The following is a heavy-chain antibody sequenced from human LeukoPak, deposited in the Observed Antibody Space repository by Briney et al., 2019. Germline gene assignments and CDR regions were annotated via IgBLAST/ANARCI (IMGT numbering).Heavy chain of an antibody. J-gene: IGHJ6*02. V-gene: IGHV3-23*01. CDR1: GFTFSNHG. Sequence: GGSLRLSCAASGFTFSNHGMTWVRQAPGKGLEWVSRICGSGRGTHYADSVKGRFTISRDTSKKTLYLQMNSLRAEDTALYYCAKRDSYGMDVWGQGTTVTVFS. CDR3: AKRDSYGMDV. CDR2: ICGSGRGT.